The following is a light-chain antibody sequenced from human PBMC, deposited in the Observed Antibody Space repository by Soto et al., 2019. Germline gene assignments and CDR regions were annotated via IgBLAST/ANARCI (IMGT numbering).Light chain of an antibody. J-gene: IGKJ2*01. CDR3: QQVKSYPYT. Sequence: IQLTQSPSPLSASVGDRVTIACRASQDISNFLAWYQQRPGKAPKLLIYSASTLQTGVPSRFSGSGSGTDFTLTISSLQPEDFATYYCQQVKSYPYTSGQWTKLEIK. CDR1: QDISNF. V-gene: IGKV1-9*01. CDR2: SAS.